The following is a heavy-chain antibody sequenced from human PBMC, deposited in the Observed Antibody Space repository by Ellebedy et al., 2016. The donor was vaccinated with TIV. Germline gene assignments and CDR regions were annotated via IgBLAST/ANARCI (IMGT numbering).Heavy chain of an antibody. Sequence: ASVKVSCKASGYTFTSYYMIWVRQAPGQGLEWMGIINPSGDSTTYAQRFQGRVTMTRDTSISTAYMELSRLRSDDTAVYYCARIRYSSGAADFDYWGQGTLVTVSS. CDR1: GYTFTSYY. D-gene: IGHD6-25*01. CDR2: INPSGDST. J-gene: IGHJ4*02. CDR3: ARIRYSSGAADFDY. V-gene: IGHV1-46*01.